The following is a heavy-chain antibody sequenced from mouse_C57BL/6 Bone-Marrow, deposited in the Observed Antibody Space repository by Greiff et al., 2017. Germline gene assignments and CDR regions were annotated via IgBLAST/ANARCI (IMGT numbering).Heavy chain of an antibody. D-gene: IGHD1-1*01. V-gene: IGHV1-85*01. Sequence: VQLQQSGPELVKPGASVKLSCKASGYTFTSYDINWVKQRPGQGLEWIGWIYPNSGSTNYNEKFKSKATLTVDKSSSTAYMQLSSLTSEDSAVYYCARDYYYSSRLYWYFDVWGTGTTVTVSS. CDR1: GYTFTSYD. CDR2: IYPNSGST. CDR3: ARDYYYSSRLYWYFDV. J-gene: IGHJ1*03.